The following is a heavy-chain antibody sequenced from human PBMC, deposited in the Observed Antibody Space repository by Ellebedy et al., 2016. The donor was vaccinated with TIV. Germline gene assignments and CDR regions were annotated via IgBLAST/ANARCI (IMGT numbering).Heavy chain of an antibody. CDR2: ISAYNGNT. CDR1: GYTFTSYG. CDR3: ARDSGPTYGVLVDP. J-gene: IGHJ5*02. D-gene: IGHD4-17*01. V-gene: IGHV1-18*01. Sequence: ASVKVSCXASGYTFTSYGISWVRQAPGQGLEWMGWISAYNGNTNYAQKLQGRVTMTTDTSTSTAYMELRSLRSDDTAAYYCARDSGPTYGVLVDPWGQGTLVTVSS.